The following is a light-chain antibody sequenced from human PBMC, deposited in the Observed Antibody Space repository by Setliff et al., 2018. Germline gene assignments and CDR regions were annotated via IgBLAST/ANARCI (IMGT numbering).Light chain of an antibody. J-gene: IGLJ1*01. CDR2: EVS. CDR3: SSYTSLSTRV. CDR1: SSDIGAYDY. V-gene: IGLV2-14*01. Sequence: QSALTQPASVSGSPGQSITIYCIGSSSDIGAYDYVAWYQQLPGKAPKLIIFEVSNRPSGIPNRFSGSKSGNTASLSISGLQAEDEADYYCSSYTSLSTRVFGTGTKVTVL.